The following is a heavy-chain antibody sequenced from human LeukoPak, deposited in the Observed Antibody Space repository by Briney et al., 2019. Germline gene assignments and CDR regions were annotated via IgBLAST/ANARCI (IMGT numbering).Heavy chain of an antibody. D-gene: IGHD6-13*01. CDR1: GFTFSSHA. CDR2: ISSSSSTI. Sequence: PGGSLRLSCAASGFTFSSHAMSWVRQAPGKGLEWVSYISSSSSTIYYADSVEGRFTISRDNAKNSLYLQMNSLRAEDTAVYYCARDRGSSWYANWGQGTLVTVSS. V-gene: IGHV3-48*04. CDR3: ARDRGSSWYAN. J-gene: IGHJ4*02.